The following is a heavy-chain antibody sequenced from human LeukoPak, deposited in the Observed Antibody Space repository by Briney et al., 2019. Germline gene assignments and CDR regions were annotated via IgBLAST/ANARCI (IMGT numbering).Heavy chain of an antibody. V-gene: IGHV1-69*13. CDR2: IIPIFGTA. CDR3: ARGPVDCSSTSCYGDNWFDP. CDR1: GGTFSSYA. Sequence: GASVKVSCKASGGTFSSYAIRWVRQAPGQGLEWMGGIIPIFGTANYAQKFQGRVTITADGSTSTAYMELSSLRSEDTAVYYCARGPVDCSSTSCYGDNWFDPWGQGTLVTVSS. D-gene: IGHD2-2*01. J-gene: IGHJ5*02.